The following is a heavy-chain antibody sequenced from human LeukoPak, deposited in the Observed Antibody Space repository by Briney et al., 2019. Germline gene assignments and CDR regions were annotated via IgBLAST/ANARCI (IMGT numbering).Heavy chain of an antibody. CDR1: GYTFTNYD. Sequence: ASVKVSCKASGYTFTNYDINWVRQATGQGLEWLGWMNPNSGNTGYAQKFQGRVTITADESTRTAYMDLSSLRSEDTAVYYCAKSGHVELKEYFDYWGQGTLVTVSS. CDR2: MNPNSGNT. V-gene: IGHV1-8*01. CDR3: AKSGHVELKEYFDY. D-gene: IGHD1-7*01. J-gene: IGHJ4*02.